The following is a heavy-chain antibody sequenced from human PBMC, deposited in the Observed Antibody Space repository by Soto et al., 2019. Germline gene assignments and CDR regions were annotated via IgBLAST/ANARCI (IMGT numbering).Heavy chain of an antibody. D-gene: IGHD3-9*01. CDR3: ARQELNYDILTGYYSDWFQPQWSYYYYGMDV. CDR2: INPSGGST. V-gene: IGHV1-46*01. J-gene: IGHJ6*02. CDR1: GYTFTSYY. Sequence: ASVKVSCKASGYTFTSYYMHWVRQAPGQGLEWMGIINPSGGSTSYAQKFQGRVTMTRDTSTSTVYMELSSLRSEDTAVYYCARQELNYDILTGYYSDWFQPQWSYYYYGMDVWGQGTTVTVSS.